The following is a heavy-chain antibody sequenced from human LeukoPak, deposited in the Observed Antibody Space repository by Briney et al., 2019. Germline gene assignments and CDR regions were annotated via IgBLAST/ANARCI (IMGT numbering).Heavy chain of an antibody. V-gene: IGHV3-23*01. J-gene: IGHJ4*02. CDR1: GFTFSNNG. Sequence: GGSLRFSCAASGFTFSNNGMSWVRQSPGRGLEWVSGISGGGDTTYYAESVKGRFTISRDNSKNTLSLQMNSLTAEDTAVYYCAKTNGYYDYWGQGTLVAVSS. CDR2: ISGGGDTT. CDR3: AKTNGYYDY. D-gene: IGHD3-22*01.